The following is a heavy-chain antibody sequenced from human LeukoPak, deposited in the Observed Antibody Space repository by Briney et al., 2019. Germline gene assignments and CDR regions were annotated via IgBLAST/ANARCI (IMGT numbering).Heavy chain of an antibody. CDR3: ARGKVGVDWYFDF. CDR1: GYTFTGFY. Sequence: ASVKVSCKATGYTFTGFYLHWVRQAPGQGHEWMGWIKPNTGDTKYAQRFQGRVTMTRDTSISTAYMELSNLRSDDTAVYYCARGKVGVDWYFDFWGRGTLVSVSS. J-gene: IGHJ2*01. V-gene: IGHV1-2*02. D-gene: IGHD2-15*01. CDR2: IKPNTGDT.